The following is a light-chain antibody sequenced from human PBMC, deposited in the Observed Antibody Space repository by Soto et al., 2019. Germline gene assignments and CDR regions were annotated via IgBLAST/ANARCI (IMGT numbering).Light chain of an antibody. CDR1: SSDVGGFNY. CDR3: CSYTSSSTYV. V-gene: IGLV2-14*01. Sequence: QSALTQPASVSGSPGQSITISCTGTSSDVGGFNYVSWYQQRPGKAPKLMICDVSNRPSGVSNRFPGSKSGNTASLTISGLQAEDEADYYCCSYTSSSTYVFGTGTKVTVL. J-gene: IGLJ1*01. CDR2: DVS.